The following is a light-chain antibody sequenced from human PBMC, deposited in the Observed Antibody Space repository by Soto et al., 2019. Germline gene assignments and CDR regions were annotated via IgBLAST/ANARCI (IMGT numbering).Light chain of an antibody. CDR1: QSVSSSY. J-gene: IGKJ2*01. CDR2: GAS. V-gene: IGKV3-20*01. Sequence: EIVLTQSPGTLSLSPGERATLSCRASQSVSSSYLAWYQQKPGQAPRLLIYGASSRATGIPDRSSGSGSGTDFTMTSSRLDPEDIAVHYCQQDGYSPPGYTFGQGTKLEIK. CDR3: QQDGYSPPGYT.